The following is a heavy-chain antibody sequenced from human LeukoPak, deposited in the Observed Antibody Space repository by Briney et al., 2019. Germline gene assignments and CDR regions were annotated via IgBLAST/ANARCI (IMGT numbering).Heavy chain of an antibody. V-gene: IGHV4-4*07. CDR3: ARGVGYCSSTSCYLPGNWFDP. Sequence: PSETLSLTCTVSGGSISSYYWSWIRQPAGKGLEWIGRIYTSGSTNYNPSLKSRVTMSVDTSKNQFSLKLSSVTAADTAVYYCARGVGYCSSTSCYLPGNWFDPWGQGTLVTVSS. CDR2: IYTSGST. D-gene: IGHD2-2*01. J-gene: IGHJ5*02. CDR1: GGSISSYY.